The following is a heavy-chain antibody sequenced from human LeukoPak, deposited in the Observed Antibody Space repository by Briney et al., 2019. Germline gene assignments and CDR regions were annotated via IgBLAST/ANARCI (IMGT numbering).Heavy chain of an antibody. D-gene: IGHD2-15*01. V-gene: IGHV1-69*04. J-gene: IGHJ6*02. CDR2: TIPIFGIA. CDR1: GGTFSSYA. CDR3: ASMGYCSGGSCYRIDYYGMDV. Sequence: ASVKVSCKASGGTFSSYAISWVRQAPGQGLEWMGRTIPIFGIANYAQKFQGRVTITADKSTSTAYMELSSLRSEDTAVYYCASMGYCSGGSCYRIDYYGMDVWGQGTTVTVSS.